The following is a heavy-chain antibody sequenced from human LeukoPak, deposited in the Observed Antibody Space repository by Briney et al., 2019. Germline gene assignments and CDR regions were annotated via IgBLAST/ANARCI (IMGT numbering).Heavy chain of an antibody. V-gene: IGHV4-34*01. CDR1: GVSFSGYY. Sequence: PSETLSLTCAVYGVSFSGYYWSWIRQPPGKGLEWIGEINHSGSTNYNPSLKSRVTISVDTSKNQFSLKLSSVTAADTAVYYCARGRGYSSYNWFDPWGQGTLVTVSS. CDR2: INHSGST. CDR3: ARGRGYSSYNWFDP. D-gene: IGHD2-21*01. J-gene: IGHJ5*02.